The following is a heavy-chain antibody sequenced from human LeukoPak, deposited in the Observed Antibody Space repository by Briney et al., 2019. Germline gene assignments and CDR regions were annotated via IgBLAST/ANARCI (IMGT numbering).Heavy chain of an antibody. J-gene: IGHJ5*02. CDR3: ARGRRFHFYGGNSVNNWFDP. V-gene: IGHV1-69*06. CDR2: IIPIFGTA. CDR1: GGTFSSYA. D-gene: IGHD4-23*01. Sequence: ASVKVSCKASGGTFSSYAISWVRQAPGQGLEWMGGIIPIFGTANYAQKFQGRATITADKSTSTAYMELSSLRSEDTAVYYCARGRRFHFYGGNSVNNWFDPWGQGTLVTVSS.